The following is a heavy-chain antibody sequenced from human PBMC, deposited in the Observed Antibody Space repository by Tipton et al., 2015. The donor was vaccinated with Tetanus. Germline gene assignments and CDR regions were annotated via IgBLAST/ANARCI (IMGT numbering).Heavy chain of an antibody. D-gene: IGHD6-6*01. CDR1: GFTVSSNY. Sequence: PLRLSCAASGFTVSSNYMSWVRQAPGKGLEWVSVIYSGGSTYYADSVKGRFTISRDNSKNTLYLQMNSLRAEDTAVYYCAKAPGAARRYYYGMDVWGQGTTVTVSS. V-gene: IGHV3-66*01. CDR3: AKAPGAARRYYYGMDV. J-gene: IGHJ6*02. CDR2: IYSGGST.